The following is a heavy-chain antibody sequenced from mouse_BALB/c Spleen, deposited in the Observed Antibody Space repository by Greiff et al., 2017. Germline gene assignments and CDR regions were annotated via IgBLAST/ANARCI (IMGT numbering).Heavy chain of an antibody. V-gene: IGHV1-77*01. CDR2: IYPGSGST. Sequence: LEESGPELVKPGASVKMSCKASGYTFTDYVISWVKQRTGQGLEWIGEIYPGSGSTYYNEKFKGKATLTADKSSNTAYMQLSSLTSEDSAVYFCARYGRSYAMDYWGQGTSVTVSS. J-gene: IGHJ4*01. CDR1: GYTFTDYV. D-gene: IGHD1-1*01. CDR3: ARYGRSYAMDY.